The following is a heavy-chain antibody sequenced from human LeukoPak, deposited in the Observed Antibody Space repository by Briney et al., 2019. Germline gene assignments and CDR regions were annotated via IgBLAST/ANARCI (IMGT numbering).Heavy chain of an antibody. CDR2: ISGSGDST. D-gene: IGHD4/OR15-4a*01. CDR1: GFTFSNYC. J-gene: IGHJ4*02. CDR3: AKYGAPGWSGYLDY. V-gene: IGHV3-23*01. Sequence: GGSLRLSCAASGFTFSNYCVTWVRQAPGKALEWVSSISGSGDSTYYADSVNGRFTISRENSKNTLYLQLNSLRVEDTAIYYCAKYGAPGWSGYLDYWGQGTLVTVSS.